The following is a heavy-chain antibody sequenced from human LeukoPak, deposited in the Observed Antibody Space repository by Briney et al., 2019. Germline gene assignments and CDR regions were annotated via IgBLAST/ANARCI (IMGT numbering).Heavy chain of an antibody. CDR1: GGSISSGSYY. CDR3: ARERDFYYYMDV. Sequence: SETLSLTCTVSGGSISSGSYYWSWIRQPAGKGLEWIGRIYTSGSTNYNPSLKSRVTLSLDTSNNQFSLTLTSVTAADTAVYYCARERDFYYYMDVWDTGTTVIVSS. V-gene: IGHV4-61*02. J-gene: IGHJ6*03. CDR2: IYTSGST.